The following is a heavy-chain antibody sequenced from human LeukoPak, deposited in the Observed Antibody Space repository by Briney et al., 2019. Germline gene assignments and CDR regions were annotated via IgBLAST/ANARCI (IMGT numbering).Heavy chain of an antibody. CDR1: GFTFSSIC. J-gene: IGHJ4*02. V-gene: IGHV3-21*01. D-gene: IGHD3-16*01. Sequence: GGSLRLSCAASGFTFSSICIKWGRHASGKGLEGGSSISSSSSYIYYADSVRGRFNISRDNAKNSLYLQMNSLRAEDTAVYYCARGIASGGGRYWGRETLVSVPS. CDR3: ARGIASGGGRY. CDR2: ISSSSSYI.